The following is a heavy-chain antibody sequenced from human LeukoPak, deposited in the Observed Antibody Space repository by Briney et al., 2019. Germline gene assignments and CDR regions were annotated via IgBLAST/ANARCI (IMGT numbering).Heavy chain of an antibody. D-gene: IGHD6-6*01. CDR1: GFTVSSNY. V-gene: IGHV3-53*01. CDR3: ARDKVGSSRAFDI. J-gene: IGHJ3*02. Sequence: GGSLRLSCAASGFTVSSNYMSWVRQAPGKGLEWVSVIYSGGSTYYADSVKGRFTISRDNSKNTLYLQMNSLRAEDTAVYYCARDKVGSSRAFDIWGQGTMVTVSS. CDR2: IYSGGST.